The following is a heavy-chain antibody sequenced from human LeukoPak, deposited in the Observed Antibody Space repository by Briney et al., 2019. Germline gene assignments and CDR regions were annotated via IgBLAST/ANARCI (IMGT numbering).Heavy chain of an antibody. J-gene: IGHJ5*02. CDR3: ARDVDGFDP. CDR1: GGSVTSSGFY. Sequence: PSETLSLTCTVFGGSVTSSGFYWSWIRQPPGKGLEWIGYIDYSGNTKYNPSLESRVTISVDTSRNQFSLKLTSVTAADTALYYCARDVDGFDPWGQGTLVTVS. CDR2: IDYSGNT. V-gene: IGHV4-61*08. D-gene: IGHD5-12*01.